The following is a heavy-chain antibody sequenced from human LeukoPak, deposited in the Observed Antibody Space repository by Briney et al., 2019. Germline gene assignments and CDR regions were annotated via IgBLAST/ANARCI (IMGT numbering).Heavy chain of an antibody. CDR1: W. J-gene: IGHJ4*02. D-gene: IGHD3-16*01. CDR2: IDRDGSRI. CDR3: AREFELTYYFDY. Sequence: WXXWVRQAPGKGLVWVSRIDRDGSRINYADSVKGRFTISRDNGKNTLFLQMNSLRAEDTAVYYCAREFELTYYFDYWGQGTLVTVSS. V-gene: IGHV3-74*01.